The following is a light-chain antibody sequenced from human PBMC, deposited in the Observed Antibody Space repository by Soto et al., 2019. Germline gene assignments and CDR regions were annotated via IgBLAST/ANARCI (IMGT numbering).Light chain of an antibody. V-gene: IGLV2-14*01. Sequence: QSVLTQPASVSGSPGQSITISCTGTSSDVGNYNYVSWYQHHPGKAPKLIIYEVTNRPSGVSNRFSGSKSGNTASLTISGLQAEDEADYYCSSYTSSSSPFAFGTGTKVTVL. CDR3: SSYTSSSSPFA. CDR1: SSDVGNYNY. J-gene: IGLJ1*01. CDR2: EVT.